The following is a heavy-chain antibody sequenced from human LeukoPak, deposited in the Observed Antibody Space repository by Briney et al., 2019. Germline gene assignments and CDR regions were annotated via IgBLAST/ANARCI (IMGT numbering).Heavy chain of an antibody. CDR2: IYYSGST. CDR3: ARSLWFSLDY. Sequence: SETLSLTCTVSGGSISSGDYYWSWIRQPPGKGLEWIGYIYYSGSTCYNPSLKSRVTISVDTSKNQFSLKLSSVTAADTAVYYCARSLWFSLDYWGQGTLVTVPS. CDR1: GGSISSGDYY. J-gene: IGHJ4*02. V-gene: IGHV4-30-4*08. D-gene: IGHD3-10*01.